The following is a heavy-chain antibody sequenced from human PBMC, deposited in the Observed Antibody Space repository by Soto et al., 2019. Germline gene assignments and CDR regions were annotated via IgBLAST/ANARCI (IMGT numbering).Heavy chain of an antibody. Sequence: QITLKESGPTLVQPTETLTLTCTFAGFSLSARGEAVGWIPQPPGKSLQWLAIIYWDADKHYSPSLRTTFSITNDTSKNQVVLTMTNMDPVDTATYFCAHRPFSSTWNEAYDVWGPGTMVTVSS. D-gene: IGHD6-6*01. CDR1: GFSLSARGEA. CDR2: IYWDADK. V-gene: IGHV2-5*02. J-gene: IGHJ3*01. CDR3: AHRPFSSTWNEAYDV.